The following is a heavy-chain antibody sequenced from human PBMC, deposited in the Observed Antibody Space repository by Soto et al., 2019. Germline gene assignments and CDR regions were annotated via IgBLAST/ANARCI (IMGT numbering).Heavy chain of an antibody. CDR3: ARDGTTVTDNNPNQYYYYYYGMDV. Sequence: LALTCAVSGYSITSGYYWGWIRQPPGKGLEWIGSIYHSGSTYYNPSLKSRVTISVDTSKDQFSLKLSYVTAADTAVYYCARDGTTVTDNNPNQYYYYYYGMDVWGQGTTVTVSS. V-gene: IGHV4-38-2*02. CDR1: GYSITSGYY. D-gene: IGHD4-17*01. CDR2: IYHSGST. J-gene: IGHJ6*02.